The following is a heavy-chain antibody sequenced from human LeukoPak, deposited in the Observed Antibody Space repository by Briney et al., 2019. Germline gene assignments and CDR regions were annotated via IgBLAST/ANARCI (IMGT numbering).Heavy chain of an antibody. J-gene: IGHJ6*03. D-gene: IGHD3-10*01. CDR2: ISSSSSYI. V-gene: IGHV3-21*01. Sequence: PGGSLRLSCAASGFTFSSYSMNWVRQAPGKGLEWVSSISSSSSYIYYADSVKGRFTISRDNAKNSLYLQMNSLRAEDTAVYYCARSMVRDVFNYMDVWAKGPRSPSP. CDR1: GFTFSSYS. CDR3: ARSMVRDVFNYMDV.